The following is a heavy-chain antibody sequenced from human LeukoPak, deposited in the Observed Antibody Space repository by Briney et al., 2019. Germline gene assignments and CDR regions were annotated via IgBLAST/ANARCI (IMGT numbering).Heavy chain of an antibody. Sequence: GGSLRLSCAASGFTFSNYEMNWVRQAPGKGLEWVSGISWNSGSIGYADSVKGRFTISRDNAKNSLYLQMNSLRAEDTALYYCAKSGSYSGYDLSYWGQGTLVTVSS. CDR2: ISWNSGSI. V-gene: IGHV3-9*01. D-gene: IGHD5-12*01. J-gene: IGHJ4*02. CDR1: GFTFSNYE. CDR3: AKSGSYSGYDLSY.